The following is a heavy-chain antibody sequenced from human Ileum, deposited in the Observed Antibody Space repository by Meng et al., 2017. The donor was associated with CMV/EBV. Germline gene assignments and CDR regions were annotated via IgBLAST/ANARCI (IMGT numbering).Heavy chain of an antibody. CDR3: ARDPYQLLYESSYYFDY. CDR2: INTDGSNT. D-gene: IGHD2-2*02. J-gene: IGHJ4*02. V-gene: IGHV3-74*01. CDR1: GFTFSGHW. Sequence: GESLKISCAASGFTFSGHWMHWVRQAPGKGLVWVSRINTDGSNTNSADSVKGRFTISRDNAKNSLYLQMNSLRGEDTAVYYCARDPYQLLYESSYYFDYWGQGTLVTVSS.